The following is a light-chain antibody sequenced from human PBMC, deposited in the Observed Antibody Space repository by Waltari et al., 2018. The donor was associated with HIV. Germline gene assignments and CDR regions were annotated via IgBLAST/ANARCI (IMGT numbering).Light chain of an antibody. J-gene: IGLJ3*02. CDR3: EVGETIGDHRV. V-gene: IGLV3-21*02. CDR2: KVG. Sequence: SYVMTQSPSVSVAPGQTARITCGGYNIGSKTVHWYQQKPGQAPVLVVYKVGVGPSGIPERVSGSNFGNTARLSVSRVEAGDEAGYYCEVGETIGDHRVFGGGTTLTVL. CDR1: NIGSKT.